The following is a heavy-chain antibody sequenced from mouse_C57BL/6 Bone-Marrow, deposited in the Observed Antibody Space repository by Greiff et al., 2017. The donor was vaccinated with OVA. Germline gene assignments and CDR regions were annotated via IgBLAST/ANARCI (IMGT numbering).Heavy chain of an antibody. CDR1: GYTFTSYW. Sequence: QVQLQQPGTELVKPGASVKLSCKASGYTFTSYWMHRVKQRPGQGLEWIGNINPSNGGPNYNEKFKSKATLTVDKSSSTAYILLSSLTSEYSAVYYFARRGYYGSSYEYFDYWGQGTTLTVSS. CDR3: ARRGYYGSSYEYFDY. D-gene: IGHD1-1*01. J-gene: IGHJ2*01. V-gene: IGHV1-53*01. CDR2: INPSNGGP.